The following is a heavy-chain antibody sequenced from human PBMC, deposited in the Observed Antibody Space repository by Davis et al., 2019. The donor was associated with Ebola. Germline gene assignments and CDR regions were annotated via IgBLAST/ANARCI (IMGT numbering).Heavy chain of an antibody. CDR2: IRSKAYGGTT. Sequence: GESLKISCTASGFTFGDYAMSWVRQAPGKGLEWVGYIRSKAYGGTTEYAASVKGRFTISRDDSKSIAYLQMNSLKTEDTAVYYCTRCLHQGPIGLPPGTLLQEHLWG. CDR3: TRCLHQGPIGLPPGTLLQEHL. J-gene: IGHJ6*01. CDR1: GFTFGDYA. V-gene: IGHV3-49*04.